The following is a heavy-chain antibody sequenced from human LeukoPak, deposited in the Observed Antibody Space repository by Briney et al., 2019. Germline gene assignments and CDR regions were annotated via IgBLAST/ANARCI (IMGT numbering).Heavy chain of an antibody. V-gene: IGHV3-23*01. CDR3: AKGNRGSSWDYYYYMDV. J-gene: IGHJ6*03. D-gene: IGHD6-6*01. CDR1: GFTFSSYA. Sequence: GGSLRLSCAASGFTFSSYAMSWVRQAPGKGLEWVSAISGSGGSTYYADSVKGRFTISRDNSKNTLYLQMNSLRAEDTAVYYCAKGNRGSSWDYYYYMDVWGKGTTVTVSS. CDR2: ISGSGGST.